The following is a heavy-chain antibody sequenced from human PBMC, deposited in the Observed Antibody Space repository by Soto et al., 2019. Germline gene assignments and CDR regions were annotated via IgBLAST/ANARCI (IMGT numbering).Heavy chain of an antibody. V-gene: IGHV1-69*02. CDR2: IIPNLGIA. CDR3: ARVRAVAGVDAFDI. D-gene: IGHD6-19*01. Sequence: QVQLVQSGAEVKKPGSSVKVSCKASGGTFSSYTISWVRQAPGQGLEWMGRIIPNLGIANYAQKFQGRVTITANKSTSTAYMELSSLRSEDTAVYYCARVRAVAGVDAFDIWGQGTMVTVSS. CDR1: GGTFSSYT. J-gene: IGHJ3*02.